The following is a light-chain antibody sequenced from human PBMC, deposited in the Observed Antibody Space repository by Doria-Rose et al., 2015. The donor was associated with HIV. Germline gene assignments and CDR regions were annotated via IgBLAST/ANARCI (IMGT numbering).Light chain of an antibody. CDR2: WAS. CDR3: QQYYDTPS. J-gene: IGKJ3*01. V-gene: IGKV4-1*01. Sequence: DIRMTQSPESLGMSLGERATLNCKSNQSLLYTSKHYLAWYQHKPGQPPKLLIYWASTRQSGVPARFSGSGSGTDFTLTISSLEAEDVAVYYCQQYYDTPSFGPGTTVDIK. CDR1: QSLLYTSKHY.